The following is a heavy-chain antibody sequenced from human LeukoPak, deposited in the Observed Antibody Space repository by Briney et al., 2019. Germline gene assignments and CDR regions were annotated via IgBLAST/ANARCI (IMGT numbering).Heavy chain of an antibody. CDR1: GFTFSSYS. CDR2: ISSSSNFI. Sequence: PGGSLRLSCAASGFTFSSYSMNWVRQAPGKGLEWVSSISSSSNFIYYADSVKGRFTISRDNAKNSLYLQTNSLRAEDTAVYYCARAISDYDASDIWGQGTMVTVSS. J-gene: IGHJ3*02. CDR3: ARAISDYDASDI. V-gene: IGHV3-21*01. D-gene: IGHD4-17*01.